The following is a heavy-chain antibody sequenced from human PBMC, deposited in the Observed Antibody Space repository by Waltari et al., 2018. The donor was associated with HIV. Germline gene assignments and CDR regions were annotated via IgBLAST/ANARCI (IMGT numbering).Heavy chain of an antibody. CDR3: ARREATVVRGVYYYGMDV. J-gene: IGHJ6*02. Sequence: EVQLVESGGGLVQPGGSLRLSCAASGFTFRSYWMHWVRQAPGKGLVWVSRINSEWSSKSYADFVKGRFTISRDNAKNTLYLEMNSLRAEDTAVYYCARREATVVRGVYYYGMDVWGQGTTVTVSS. CDR2: INSEWSSK. D-gene: IGHD3-10*01. V-gene: IGHV3-74*01. CDR1: GFTFRSYW.